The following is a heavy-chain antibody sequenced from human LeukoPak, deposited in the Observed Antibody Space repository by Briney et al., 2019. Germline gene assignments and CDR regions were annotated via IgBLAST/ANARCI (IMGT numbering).Heavy chain of an antibody. V-gene: IGHV4-39*07. CDR1: GGAIRSGSYF. Sequence: SETLSLTCTVSGGAIRSGSYFWGWIRQPPGKGLEWIGIIFHSGTTYYNPSLSGRVTISVDTSNNHFSLKLTSVTAADTAVYYCARGLPGDHFDYWGQGTLVTVSS. CDR3: ARGLPGDHFDY. CDR2: IFHSGTT. D-gene: IGHD2-2*01. J-gene: IGHJ4*02.